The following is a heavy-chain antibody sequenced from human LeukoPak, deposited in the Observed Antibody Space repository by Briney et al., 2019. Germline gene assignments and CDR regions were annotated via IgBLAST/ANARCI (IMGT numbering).Heavy chain of an antibody. CDR3: ASPRAERSTWYAVDY. CDR2: ISSSGST. J-gene: IGHJ4*02. D-gene: IGHD6-13*01. V-gene: IGHV4-61*02. CDR1: GDSISSGDYY. Sequence: TLSLTCTVSGDSISSGDYYWSWIRQPAGKGLEWIGRISSSGSTNYNPSLKSRVTISVDTSKNQFSLKLSSVTAADTAVYYCASPRAERSTWYAVDYWGQGTLVTVSA.